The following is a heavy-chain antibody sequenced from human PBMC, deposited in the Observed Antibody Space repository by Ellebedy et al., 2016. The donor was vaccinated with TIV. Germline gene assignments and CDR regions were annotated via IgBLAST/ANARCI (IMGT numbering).Heavy chain of an antibody. CDR2: LYYTGST. CDR1: GGSLSDKY. Sequence: SETLSLTCAVSGGSLSDKYWTWIRQPPGKGLEWIGYLYYTGSTNYNPSLKSRVTISVNTPRNQFSLKLSSVTAADTAVYYCVSSVSVDAFDLWGQGTMVTVSS. D-gene: IGHD3-10*01. V-gene: IGHV4-59*01. J-gene: IGHJ3*01. CDR3: VSSVSVDAFDL.